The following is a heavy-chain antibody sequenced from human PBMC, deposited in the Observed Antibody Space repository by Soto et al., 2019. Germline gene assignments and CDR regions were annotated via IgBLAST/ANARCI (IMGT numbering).Heavy chain of an antibody. Sequence: PGGSLRLSCAASGFTFSSYSMNWVRQAPGKGLEWVSYISSSSSTKFYADSVKGRFTISRDNAKNSLYLQMNSLRAEDTAVYYCARGRIGFGEPSYYYYGMDVWGQGTTVTVSS. J-gene: IGHJ6*02. CDR1: GFTFSSYS. CDR2: ISSSSSTK. D-gene: IGHD3-10*01. V-gene: IGHV3-48*01. CDR3: ARGRIGFGEPSYYYYGMDV.